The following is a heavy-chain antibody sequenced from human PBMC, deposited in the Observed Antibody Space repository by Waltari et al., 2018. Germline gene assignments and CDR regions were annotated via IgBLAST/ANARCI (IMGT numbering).Heavy chain of an antibody. CDR1: GFTFSAIS. CDR3: ARGITLDV. J-gene: IGHJ6*02. CDR2: IISGGKIR. V-gene: IGHV3-48*02. Sequence: EVQLVESGGGLIQRGGSLRLSCSASGFTFSAISVKWVRQAEGKGLEGVSLIISGGKIRYYTDSCKGRFTISRDNAKNSLFLQMNSLRDEDTAVYYCARGITLDVWGQGTTVTVSS.